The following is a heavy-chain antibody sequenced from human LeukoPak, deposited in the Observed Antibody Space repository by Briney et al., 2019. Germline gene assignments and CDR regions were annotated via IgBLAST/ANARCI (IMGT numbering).Heavy chain of an antibody. Sequence: SETLSLTCTVSGGSISSGSYYWSWIRQPAGKGLEWIGRIYTSGSTNYNPSLKSRVTISVDTTKNQFYLKLSSMTAADTAVYYCARLYYGSGSLDYWGQGTLVTVSS. D-gene: IGHD3-10*01. J-gene: IGHJ4*02. V-gene: IGHV4-61*02. CDR1: GGSISSGSYY. CDR3: ARLYYGSGSLDY. CDR2: IYTSGST.